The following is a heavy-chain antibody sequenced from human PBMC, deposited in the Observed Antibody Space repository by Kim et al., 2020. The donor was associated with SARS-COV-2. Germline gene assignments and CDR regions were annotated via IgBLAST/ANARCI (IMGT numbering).Heavy chain of an antibody. D-gene: IGHD5-12*01. CDR2: INSDGSST. Sequence: GGSLRLSCAASGFTFSSYWMHWVRQAPGKGLVWVSRINSDGSSTSYADSVKGRFTISRDNAKNTLYLQMNSLRAEDTAVYYCAREKLRLGFKWLRFSDYYYGMDVWGQGTTVTVSS. V-gene: IGHV3-74*01. CDR1: GFTFSSYW. J-gene: IGHJ6*02. CDR3: AREKLRLGFKWLRFSDYYYGMDV.